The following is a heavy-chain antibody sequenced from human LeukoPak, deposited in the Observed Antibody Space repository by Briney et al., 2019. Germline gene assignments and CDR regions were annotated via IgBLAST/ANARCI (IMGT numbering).Heavy chain of an antibody. CDR2: IIPIFGTA. Sequence: ASVKVSCKASGGTFSSYAISRVRQAPGQGLEWMGGIIPIFGTANYAQKFQGRVTITADESTSTAYMELSSLRSEDTAVYYCARGNVVVVPAAFYYYYGMDVWGQGTTVTVSS. D-gene: IGHD2-2*01. CDR3: ARGNVVVVPAAFYYYYGMDV. J-gene: IGHJ6*02. V-gene: IGHV1-69*13. CDR1: GGTFSSYA.